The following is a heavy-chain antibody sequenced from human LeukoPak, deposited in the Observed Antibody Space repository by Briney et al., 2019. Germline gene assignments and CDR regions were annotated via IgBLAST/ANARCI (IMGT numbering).Heavy chain of an antibody. CDR3: ATDQVATVGPFGA. J-gene: IGHJ5*02. V-gene: IGHV3-66*01. CDR1: GITVSSRY. CDR2: IYSGGST. Sequence: GGSLRLSCAASGITVSSRYMSWVRQAPGKGLEWVSVIYSGGSTYYADSVQGRFTISRDNSKNTLYLQMESLRVEDTAVYYCATDQVATVGPFGAWGQGTRVTVSS. D-gene: IGHD3-16*01.